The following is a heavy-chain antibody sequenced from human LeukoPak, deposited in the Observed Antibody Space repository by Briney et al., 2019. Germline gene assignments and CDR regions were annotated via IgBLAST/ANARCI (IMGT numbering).Heavy chain of an antibody. CDR3: ARENTREGFDY. V-gene: IGHV3-21*01. D-gene: IGHD1-1*01. J-gene: IGHJ4*02. CDR2: LSSNGYYI. Sequence: PGGSLRLSCAASGFTFSTYTMNWVRQAPGKGLEWVSSLSSNGYYIYHAGSVKGRFTISRDNAKNSLYLQMNSLRAEDTAVYYCARENTREGFDYWGQGTLVTVSS. CDR1: GFTFSTYT.